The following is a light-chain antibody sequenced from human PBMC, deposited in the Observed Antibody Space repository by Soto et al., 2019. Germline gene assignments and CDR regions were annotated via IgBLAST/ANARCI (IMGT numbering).Light chain of an antibody. CDR1: SSNIGAGYD. CDR3: QSYDSSLSGYV. J-gene: IGLJ1*01. Sequence: ALTQPPSVSGAPGQRVTISCTGSSSNIGAGYDLHWYQQLPGTAPKLLIYDDNNRPSGVPDRFSGSKSGTSASLAITGLQAEDEADYYCQSYDSSLSGYVFGTGTKVTVL. V-gene: IGLV1-40*01. CDR2: DDN.